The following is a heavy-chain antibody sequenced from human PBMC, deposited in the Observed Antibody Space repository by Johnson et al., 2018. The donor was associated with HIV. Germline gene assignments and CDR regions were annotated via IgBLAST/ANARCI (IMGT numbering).Heavy chain of an antibody. D-gene: IGHD2-15*01. CDR1: GFTFSDYY. Sequence: QVQLVESGGGLVKPGGSLRLSCAASGFTFSDYYMSWIRQAPGKGLEWVSYISSSGSTIYYADSVKGRFTISRDNAKNSLYLQMNSLRAEDTAVYYCARDQGDIVGVVAAELWAFDIWGQGTMVTVSS. CDR2: ISSSGSTI. J-gene: IGHJ3*02. V-gene: IGHV3-11*04. CDR3: ARDQGDIVGVVAAELWAFDI.